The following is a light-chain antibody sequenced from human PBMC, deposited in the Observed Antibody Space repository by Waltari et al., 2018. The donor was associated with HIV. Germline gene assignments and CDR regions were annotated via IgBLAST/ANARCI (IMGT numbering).Light chain of an antibody. CDR2: GAS. CDR1: QIISSAY. Sequence: EIVLTPPPGPLSLSPGERATLSCRASQIISSAYLAWYQHRPGQAPRLLSYGASSRATGVPERFSGNGFGTDFTLTISRLEAEDFAMYYCQQYGASPETFGQGARVEI. J-gene: IGKJ1*01. V-gene: IGKV3-20*01. CDR3: QQYGASPET.